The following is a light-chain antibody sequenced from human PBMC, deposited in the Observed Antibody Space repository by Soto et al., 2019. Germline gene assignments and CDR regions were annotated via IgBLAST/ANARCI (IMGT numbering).Light chain of an antibody. CDR3: QHYNSYSGT. CDR2: DAS. CDR1: QSISSR. V-gene: IGKV1-5*01. Sequence: DTQMTQSPSTLSASVGDRFTITCRASQSISSRLAWCEQKPGKAPKLLIFDASTLESGVPSRFSGSGSGTEFTLTISSLQPDDFATYYCQHYNSYSGTFGQGTKA. J-gene: IGKJ1*01.